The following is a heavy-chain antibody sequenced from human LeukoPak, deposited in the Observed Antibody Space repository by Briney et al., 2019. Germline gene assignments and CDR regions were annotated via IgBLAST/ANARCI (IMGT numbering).Heavy chain of an antibody. D-gene: IGHD3-22*01. CDR3: AKSRGSGYYYSEGFDY. J-gene: IGHJ4*02. Sequence: PGGSLRLSCAASGFTFSSYGMHWVRQAPGKGLEWVAVISYDGSNKYYADPVKGRFTISRDNSKNTLYLQMNSLRAEDTAVYYCAKSRGSGYYYSEGFDYWGQGTLVTVSS. CDR1: GFTFSSYG. CDR2: ISYDGSNK. V-gene: IGHV3-30*18.